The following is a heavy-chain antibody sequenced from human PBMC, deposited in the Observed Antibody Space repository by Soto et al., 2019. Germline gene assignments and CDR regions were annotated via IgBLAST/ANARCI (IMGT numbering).Heavy chain of an antibody. V-gene: IGHV4-31*03. CDR3: ARMSATGTRWFDP. CDR1: GGSFSSGAYH. Sequence: PSETLSLTCTVSGGSFSSGAYHWSWIRQYPGKGLEWIGSISYRGNTYYNPSLKSRLYMSVDTSKNQFSLNLTSVTAADTAVYFCARMSATGTRWFDPWGQGTQVTVSS. CDR2: ISYRGNT. D-gene: IGHD6-13*01. J-gene: IGHJ5*02.